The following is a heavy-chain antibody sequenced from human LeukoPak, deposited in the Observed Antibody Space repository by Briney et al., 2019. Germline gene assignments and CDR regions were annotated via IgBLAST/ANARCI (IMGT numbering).Heavy chain of an antibody. CDR3: VKDIPSMVQGVTYYFDY. Sequence: GGSLRLSCSASGFTFSSYAMHWVRQAPGKGLEYVSAISSNGGSTYYADSVKGRFTISRDNSKNTLYLQMSSLRAEDTAVYYCVKDIPSMVQGVTYYFDYWGQGTLVTVSS. V-gene: IGHV3-64D*06. J-gene: IGHJ4*02. D-gene: IGHD3-10*01. CDR1: GFTFSSYA. CDR2: ISSNGGST.